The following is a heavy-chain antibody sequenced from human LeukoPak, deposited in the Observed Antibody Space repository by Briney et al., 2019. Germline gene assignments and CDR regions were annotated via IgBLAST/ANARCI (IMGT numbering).Heavy chain of an antibody. V-gene: IGHV1-2*02. Sequence: ASVKVSCKASGYAFTGYYMHWVRQAPGQGLEWMGWINPNSGGTNYAQKFQGRVTMTRDTSISTAYMELSRLRSDDTAVYYCARDGAYYYGQDPWGQGTLVTVSS. CDR2: INPNSGGT. CDR3: ARDGAYYYGQDP. D-gene: IGHD3-10*01. CDR1: GYAFTGYY. J-gene: IGHJ5*02.